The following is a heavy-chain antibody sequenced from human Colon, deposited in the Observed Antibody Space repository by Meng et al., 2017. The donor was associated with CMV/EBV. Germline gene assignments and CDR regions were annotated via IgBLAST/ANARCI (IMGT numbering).Heavy chain of an antibody. CDR1: GFVFSAHP. CDR3: ARDMANREGAFDI. Sequence: GESLKISCAASGFVFSAHPIHWVRQAPGKGLEWVAVIAYDGINKYYVDSVKGRFTISRDNSKNMVFLQMTSLRTEDTAVYYCARDMANREGAFDIWGQGTMVTVSS. CDR2: IAYDGINK. J-gene: IGHJ3*02. V-gene: IGHV3-30-3*01. D-gene: IGHD3-10*01.